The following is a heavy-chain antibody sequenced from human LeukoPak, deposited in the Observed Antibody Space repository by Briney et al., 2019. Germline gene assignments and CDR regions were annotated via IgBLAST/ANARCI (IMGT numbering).Heavy chain of an antibody. Sequence: PGGSLRLSCAASGFTFSSYAMSWVRQAPGKGLEWVSSISSSGSYIYYADSVKGRFTISRDNAKNSMYLQMNSLRAEDTAVYYCARGALYDDILTGIDYWGQGTLVTVSP. CDR2: ISSSGSYI. CDR1: GFTFSSYA. J-gene: IGHJ4*02. CDR3: ARGALYDDILTGIDY. V-gene: IGHV3-21*06. D-gene: IGHD3-9*01.